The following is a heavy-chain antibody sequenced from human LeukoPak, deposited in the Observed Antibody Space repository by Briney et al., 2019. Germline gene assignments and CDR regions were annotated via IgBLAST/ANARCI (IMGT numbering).Heavy chain of an antibody. Sequence: GGSLRLSCVASGFIVNTNFMTWVRQAPGKGLECVSIISSGGGTYYADSVKGRFSISRDNSKNTLFLQLNSLRAEDTAVYYCATGTNYYHYYMDVWGTGTTVTVSS. V-gene: IGHV3-53*01. CDR1: GFIVNTNF. J-gene: IGHJ6*03. CDR3: ATGTNYYHYYMDV. CDR2: ISSGGGT. D-gene: IGHD1-26*01.